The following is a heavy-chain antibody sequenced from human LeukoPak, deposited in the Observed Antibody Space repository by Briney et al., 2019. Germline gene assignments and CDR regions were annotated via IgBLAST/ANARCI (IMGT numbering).Heavy chain of an antibody. Sequence: GGSLRLSCAASGFTFSSYAMSGVRQAPGKGLEWGSAISGSGGSTYYADSVKGRFTISRDNSKNTLYLQMNSLRAEDTAVYYCAIKRPTPLDAFDIWGQGTMVTVSS. V-gene: IGHV3-23*01. D-gene: IGHD4-17*01. J-gene: IGHJ3*02. CDR2: ISGSGGST. CDR1: GFTFSSYA. CDR3: AIKRPTPLDAFDI.